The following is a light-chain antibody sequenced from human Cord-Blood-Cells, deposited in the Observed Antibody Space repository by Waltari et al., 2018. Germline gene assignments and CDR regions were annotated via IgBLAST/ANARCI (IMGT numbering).Light chain of an antibody. CDR3: QSYDSSNQV. J-gene: IGLJ3*02. Sequence: NFMLTQPHSVSESPGKTVTISCTGSSGSIASHYVPWYQQRPGSAPPTVIYEDNQRPSGVPDRFSGSIDSSSNSASLTISGLKTEDEADYYCQSYDSSNQVFGGGTKLTVL. V-gene: IGLV6-57*02. CDR2: EDN. CDR1: SGSIASHY.